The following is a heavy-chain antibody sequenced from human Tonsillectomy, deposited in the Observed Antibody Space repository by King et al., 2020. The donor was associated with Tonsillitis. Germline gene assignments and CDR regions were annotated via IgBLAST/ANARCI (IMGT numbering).Heavy chain of an antibody. V-gene: IGHV1-2*02. Sequence: QLVQSGAEVKKPGASVKVSCETSGYTFTDYYIHWVRQAPRQGLEWVGCINPNSGGTTYAQKFQGRVTMTRDTSISTGYMELSRLKSDDSAVYYCARDDGDSSGYNWFDPWGQGTLVTVSS. J-gene: IGHJ5*02. CDR3: ARDDGDSSGYNWFDP. CDR2: INPNSGGT. CDR1: GYTFTDYY. D-gene: IGHD3-22*01.